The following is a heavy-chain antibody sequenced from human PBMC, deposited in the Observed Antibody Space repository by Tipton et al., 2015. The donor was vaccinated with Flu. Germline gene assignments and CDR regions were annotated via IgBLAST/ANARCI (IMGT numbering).Heavy chain of an antibody. CDR2: ISRGGAT. D-gene: IGHD4-11*01. CDR3: ARRDYSNYVSDPKNWFDP. Sequence: TLSLTCIVSGDYIRSDYFWGWIRQPPGKGLEWIGQISRGGATYYNSSLQSRATISVDSSRNRFSLKVKSVTAADTATYYCARRDYSNYVSDPKNWFDPWGQGTLVTVSS. V-gene: IGHV4-38-2*02. J-gene: IGHJ5*02. CDR1: GDYIRSDYF.